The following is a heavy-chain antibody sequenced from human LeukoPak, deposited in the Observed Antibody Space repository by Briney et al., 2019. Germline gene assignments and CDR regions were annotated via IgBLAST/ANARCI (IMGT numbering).Heavy chain of an antibody. V-gene: IGHV5-10-1*01. CDR2: IDPSDSYT. CDR3: ARHGGSGWYDY. Sequence: GEPLQISCQSSGYSFTNYWITWVRQMPGKGLEWMGRIDPSDSYTNYSPSFQGHVTISADNSISTAYLQWSSLKASDTAMYYCARHGGSGWYDYWGQGTLVTVSS. J-gene: IGHJ4*02. CDR1: GYSFTNYW. D-gene: IGHD6-19*01.